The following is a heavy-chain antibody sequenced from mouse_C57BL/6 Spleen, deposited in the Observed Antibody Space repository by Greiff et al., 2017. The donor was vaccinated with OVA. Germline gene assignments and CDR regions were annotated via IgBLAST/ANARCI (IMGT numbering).Heavy chain of an antibody. V-gene: IGHV1-64*01. CDR2: IHPNSGST. CDR3: ARFRGNYGSDY. Sequence: QVQLQQPGAELVKPGASVKLSCKASGYTFTSYWMHWVKQRPGQGLEWIGMIHPNSGSTNYNEKFKSKATLAVDKSSSTAYMQLSSLTSEDSAVYYCARFRGNYGSDYWGQGTTLTVSS. J-gene: IGHJ2*01. D-gene: IGHD2-1*01. CDR1: GYTFTSYW.